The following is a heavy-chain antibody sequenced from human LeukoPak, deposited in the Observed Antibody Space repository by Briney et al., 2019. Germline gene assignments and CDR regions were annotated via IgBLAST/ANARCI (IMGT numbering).Heavy chain of an antibody. CDR1: GFTFSSYA. V-gene: IGHV3-23*01. D-gene: IGHD3-22*01. Sequence: GGSLRLSCAASGFTFSSYAMSWVRQAPGKGLEWVSGISGSGDNTYYADSVKGRFTISRDNSKNTLYVQVNSLGTEDTAAYYCAKGSYYDSSGSFYLDYWGQGTLVTVSS. J-gene: IGHJ4*02. CDR3: AKGSYYDSSGSFYLDY. CDR2: ISGSGDNT.